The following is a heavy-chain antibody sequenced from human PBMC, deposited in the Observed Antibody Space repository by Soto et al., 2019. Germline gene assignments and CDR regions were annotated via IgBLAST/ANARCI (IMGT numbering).Heavy chain of an antibody. J-gene: IGHJ5*02. D-gene: IGHD3-16*01. CDR1: GGFLSESY. CDR3: VRIRYQLPSSVLWLDP. V-gene: IGHV4-34*01. CDR2: INHVGST. Sequence: SETLSLNCAVYGGFLSESYWTWIRPPPGKWLEWIGEINHVGSTNCNPSLKSRVTMSVDTSQNQFSLRLISVTAADTSMYFCVRIRYQLPSSVLWLDPWGQGTPVTVSS.